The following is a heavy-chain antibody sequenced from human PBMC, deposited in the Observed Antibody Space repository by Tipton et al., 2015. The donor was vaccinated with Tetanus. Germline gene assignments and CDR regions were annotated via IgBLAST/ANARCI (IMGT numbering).Heavy chain of an antibody. CDR1: GGSISSYY. CDR2: IYYSGST. J-gene: IGHJ4*02. CDR3: ARLSYDILTGYHYDY. Sequence: TLSLTCTVSGGSISSYYWSWIRQPPGKGLEWIWYIYYSGSTNYNPSLKSRVTISVDTSKNQFSLKLSSVTAADTAVYYCARLSYDILTGYHYDYGGQGPLVTVSS. V-gene: IGHV4-59*08. D-gene: IGHD3-9*01.